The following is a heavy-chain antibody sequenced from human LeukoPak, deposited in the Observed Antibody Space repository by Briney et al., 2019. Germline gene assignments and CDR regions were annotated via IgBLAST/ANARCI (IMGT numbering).Heavy chain of an antibody. J-gene: IGHJ4*02. D-gene: IGHD6-19*01. V-gene: IGHV3-64*01. CDR3: TRRYGGHSGWAGYHDS. CDR2: IRSDGSIT. Sequence: GGSLRLSCVASGFSFSAYIMHWVRQAPGKGLEYVSAIRSDGSITFYPNSVKGRFTISRDNSKSTLYLQMGSLRAEDTAVYYCTRRYGGHSGWAGYHDSWGQGTLVTVSS. CDR1: GFSFSAYI.